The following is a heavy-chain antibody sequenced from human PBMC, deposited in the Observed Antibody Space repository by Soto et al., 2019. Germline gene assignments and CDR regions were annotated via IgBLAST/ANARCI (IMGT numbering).Heavy chain of an antibody. CDR1: GFTFSSYA. V-gene: IGHV3-30-3*01. CDR2: ISYDGSNK. CDR3: ASNARMHSSSRGVPPNRLYYYYGMDV. D-gene: IGHD6-13*01. J-gene: IGHJ6*02. Sequence: PGGSLRLSCAASGFTFSSYAMHWVRQAPGKGLEWVAVISYDGSNKYYADSVKGRFTISRDNSKNTLYLQMNSLRAEDTAVYYCASNARMHSSSRGVPPNRLYYYYGMDVWGQGITVTVSS.